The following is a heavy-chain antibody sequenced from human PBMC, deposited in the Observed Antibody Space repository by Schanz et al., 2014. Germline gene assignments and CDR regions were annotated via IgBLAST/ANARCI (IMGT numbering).Heavy chain of an antibody. V-gene: IGHV3-33*06. CDR3: AKDPHKDDGGKPQAFDI. J-gene: IGHJ3*02. Sequence: QVQLVESGGDVVQPGRSLRLSCAASGFTFSSYGMHWVRQAPGKGLEWVAVIWYGGNNKYYADSVKGRFTISRDNSKNILYLQMNSLRGEDTAVYYCAKDPHKDDGGKPQAFDIWGQGTMVTVSS. CDR2: IWYGGNNK. D-gene: IGHD4-17*01. CDR1: GFTFSSYG.